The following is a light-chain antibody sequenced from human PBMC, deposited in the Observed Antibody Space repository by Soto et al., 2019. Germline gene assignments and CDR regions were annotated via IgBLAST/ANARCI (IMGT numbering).Light chain of an antibody. V-gene: IGKV3-20*01. J-gene: IGKJ2*01. CDR1: QSVSSSY. Sequence: EILLTQSPGTLSLSPGERATLSCRASQSVSSSYLAWYQQKPGQAPRLLIYGASSRATGIPDRFSGSGSGTDFTLTISRLEPEDFAVYYCQQYGSSHQYTFGQGTKVDIK. CDR2: GAS. CDR3: QQYGSSHQYT.